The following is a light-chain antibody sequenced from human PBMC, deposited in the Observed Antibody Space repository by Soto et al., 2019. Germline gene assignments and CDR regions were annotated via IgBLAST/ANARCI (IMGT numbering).Light chain of an antibody. CDR3: AAWDGSLSGVV. V-gene: IGLV1-47*01. CDR2: RNN. J-gene: IGLJ2*01. Sequence: QSVLTQPPSASGTPGQRVTISCSGSSSNIGTNYVSWYQRLPGTAPKLLIYRNNQRPSGVPVRFSGSKSGTQASLAISGLRSEDEADYYCAAWDGSLSGVVFGGGTKLTVL. CDR1: SSNIGTNY.